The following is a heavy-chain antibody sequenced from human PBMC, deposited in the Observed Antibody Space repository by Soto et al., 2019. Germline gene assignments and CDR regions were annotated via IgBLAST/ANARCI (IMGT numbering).Heavy chain of an antibody. V-gene: IGHV4-59*01. Sequence: KPSETLSLTCTVSGGSISSYYWSWSRQPPGKGLEWIGYIYYSGSTNYNPSLKSRVTISVDTSKNQFSLKLSSVTAADTAVYYCAGSSSSTLFDYWGQGTLVTVSS. CDR2: IYYSGST. CDR1: GGSISSYY. D-gene: IGHD6-6*01. J-gene: IGHJ4*02. CDR3: AGSSSSTLFDY.